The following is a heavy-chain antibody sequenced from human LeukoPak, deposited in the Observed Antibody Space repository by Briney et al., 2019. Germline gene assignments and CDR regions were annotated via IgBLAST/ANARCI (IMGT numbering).Heavy chain of an antibody. D-gene: IGHD3-10*01. V-gene: IGHV4-61*02. CDR1: GGSISSGSYY. CDR2: IYTSGST. J-gene: IGHJ4*02. Sequence: SQTLSLTCTVSGGSISSGSYYWSWIRQPAGKGLEWIGRIYTSGSTNYNPSLKSRVTISVDPSKNQFSLKLSSVTAADTAVYYCARVVYYYGSGSSYYFDYWGQGTLVTVSS. CDR3: ARVVYYYGSGSSYYFDY.